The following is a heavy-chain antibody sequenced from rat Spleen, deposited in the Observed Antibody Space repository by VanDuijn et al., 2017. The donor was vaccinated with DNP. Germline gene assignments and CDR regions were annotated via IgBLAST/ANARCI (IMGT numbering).Heavy chain of an antibody. CDR3: ARHYGYN. D-gene: IGHD1-9*01. CDR1: GFTFSDYY. V-gene: IGHV5-7*01. J-gene: IGHJ2*01. Sequence: EVQLVESGGGLVQPGRSLKLSCVASGFTFSDYYMAWVRQAPKEGLEWVASISSDGSGTYYGDSVKGRFTSSRDNAKSTLYLQMDSLRSEDTATYYCARHYGYNWGQGVMVTVSS. CDR2: ISSDGSGT.